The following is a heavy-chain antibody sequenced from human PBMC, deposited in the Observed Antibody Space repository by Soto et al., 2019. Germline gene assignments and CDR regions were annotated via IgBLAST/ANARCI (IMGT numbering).Heavy chain of an antibody. D-gene: IGHD1-26*01. Sequence: PGGSLRLSCAASGFTFSNAWMSWVRQAPGKGMEWVGRIKSKTDGGTTDYAAPVKGRFTISRDDSKNTLYLQMNRLKTEDTAAYYCTRRRYSGSYLLDYWGQGTLVTVSS. CDR1: GFTFSNAW. V-gene: IGHV3-15*01. CDR2: IKSKTDGGTT. J-gene: IGHJ4*02. CDR3: TRRRYSGSYLLDY.